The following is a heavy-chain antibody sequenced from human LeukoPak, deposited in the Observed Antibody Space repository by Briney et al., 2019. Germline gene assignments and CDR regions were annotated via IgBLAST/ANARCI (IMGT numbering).Heavy chain of an antibody. CDR2: ISRAGHSL. Sequence: GRSVRLSCAAWGFTFSEHYMRWVREARGKGIEGGSDISRAGHSLFYVVSVMGRFVVSRHNSNNDLYLNMRDVRQEDMSLYYRARLRTSFLFCTAAEHGLHIWGRGPVLTVSS. CDR1: GFTFSEHY. V-gene: IGHV3-11*01. J-gene: IGHJ3*02. CDR3: ARLRTSFLFCTAAEHGLHI. D-gene: IGHD1-1*01.